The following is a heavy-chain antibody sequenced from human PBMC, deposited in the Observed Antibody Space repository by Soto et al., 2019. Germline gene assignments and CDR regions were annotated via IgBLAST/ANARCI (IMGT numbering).Heavy chain of an antibody. CDR1: GFTFSSYG. Sequence: QVQLVESGGGVVQPGRSLRLSCAASGFTFSSYGMHWVRQAPGKGLEWVAVISYDGSNKYYADSVKGRFTISRDNSKNALYLQMNSLRAEDTAVYYCAKYGFDSSGYKAFDIWGQGTMITVSS. CDR2: ISYDGSNK. CDR3: AKYGFDSSGYKAFDI. D-gene: IGHD3-22*01. V-gene: IGHV3-30*18. J-gene: IGHJ3*02.